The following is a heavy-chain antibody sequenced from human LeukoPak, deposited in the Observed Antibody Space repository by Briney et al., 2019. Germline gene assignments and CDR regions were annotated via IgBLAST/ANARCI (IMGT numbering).Heavy chain of an antibody. D-gene: IGHD3-16*02. Sequence: ASVKVSCKASGYTFTSYYMHWVRQAPGQGLEWMGLINPSGGSTSYAQKFQGRVTMTRDMSTTTDYMELNSLRSEDTAVYYCARDNSVGDIAWWFDPWGQGTLVTVSS. V-gene: IGHV1-46*01. CDR1: GYTFTSYY. J-gene: IGHJ5*02. CDR2: INPSGGST. CDR3: ARDNSVGDIAWWFDP.